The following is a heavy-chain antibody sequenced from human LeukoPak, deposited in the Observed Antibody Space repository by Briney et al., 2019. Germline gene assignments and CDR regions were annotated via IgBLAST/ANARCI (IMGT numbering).Heavy chain of an antibody. V-gene: IGHV5-10-1*01. Sequence: GESLKISCKGSGYSFTSYWISWVRPMPGKGLEWMGRIDPSDSYTNYSPSFQGHVTISADKSISTAYLQWSSLKASDTAMYYCARQWHEYYYDSSGYYHAFDIWGQGTMVTVSS. CDR3: ARQWHEYYYDSSGYYHAFDI. D-gene: IGHD3-22*01. CDR2: IDPSDSYT. J-gene: IGHJ3*02. CDR1: GYSFTSYW.